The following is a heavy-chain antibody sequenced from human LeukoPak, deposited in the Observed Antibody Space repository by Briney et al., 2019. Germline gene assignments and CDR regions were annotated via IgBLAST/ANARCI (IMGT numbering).Heavy chain of an antibody. D-gene: IGHD3-10*01. Sequence: GGSLRLSCAASGFTFSSYAMSWVRQAPGKGLEWVSAINGSGGSTYYADSVKGRFTISRDNSKNTLYLQMNSLRAEDTAVYYCANLRSGSFFDYWGQGTLVTVSS. CDR2: INGSGGST. J-gene: IGHJ4*02. CDR3: ANLRSGSFFDY. CDR1: GFTFSSYA. V-gene: IGHV3-23*01.